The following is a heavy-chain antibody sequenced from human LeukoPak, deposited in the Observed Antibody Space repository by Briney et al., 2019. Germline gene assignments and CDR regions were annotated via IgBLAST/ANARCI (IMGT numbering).Heavy chain of an antibody. J-gene: IGHJ5*02. CDR2: IYSGGST. D-gene: IGHD3-10*01. CDR1: EFSVGSNY. Sequence: GGSLRLSCAASEFSVGSNYMTWVRQAPGKGLEWVSLIYSGGSTYYADSVKGRFTISRDNAKNSLYLQMNSLRAEDTAVYYCARDLNVLLWFGESLKDYNWFDPWGQGTLVTVSS. V-gene: IGHV3-66*01. CDR3: ARDLNVLLWFGESLKDYNWFDP.